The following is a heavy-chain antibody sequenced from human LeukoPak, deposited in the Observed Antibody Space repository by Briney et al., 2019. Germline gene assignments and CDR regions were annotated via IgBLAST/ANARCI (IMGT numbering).Heavy chain of an antibody. Sequence: SETLSLTCTVSGYSSSSGYYWGWIRQPPGKGLEWIGSIYHSGSTYYNPSLKSRVTISVDTSKNQFSLKLSSVTAADTAVYYCARGGYCSGGSCYCWFDPWGQGTLVTVSS. CDR3: ARGGYCSGGSCYCWFDP. CDR1: GYSSSSGYY. D-gene: IGHD2-15*01. J-gene: IGHJ5*02. CDR2: IYHSGST. V-gene: IGHV4-38-2*02.